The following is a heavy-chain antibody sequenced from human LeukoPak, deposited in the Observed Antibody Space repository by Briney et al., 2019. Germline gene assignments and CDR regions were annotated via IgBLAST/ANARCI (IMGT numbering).Heavy chain of an antibody. Sequence: GGSLRLSCAASGFTFSSSPMHWVRQAPGKGLEWVSVIYTGGSTYYADSVKGRFTISRDNSRNTLYLQMNSLRAEDTAVYYCASKVQYWGQGTLVTVSS. CDR2: IYTGGST. CDR3: ASKVQY. CDR1: GFTFSSSP. J-gene: IGHJ4*02. D-gene: IGHD1-1*01. V-gene: IGHV3-53*01.